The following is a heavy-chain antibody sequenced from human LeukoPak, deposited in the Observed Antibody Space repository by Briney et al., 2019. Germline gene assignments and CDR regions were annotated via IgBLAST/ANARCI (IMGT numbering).Heavy chain of an antibody. Sequence: GGSLRLSCAASGFTFSSYAMSWVRQVPGKGLEWVSAISGSGGSTYYADSVKGRFTISTVNSKNTLYLQMNSLRAEDTAVYYCAKVILVEGATTGFDYWGQGTLVTVSS. D-gene: IGHD1-26*01. J-gene: IGHJ4*02. CDR1: GFTFSSYA. CDR2: ISGSGGST. V-gene: IGHV3-23*01. CDR3: AKVILVEGATTGFDY.